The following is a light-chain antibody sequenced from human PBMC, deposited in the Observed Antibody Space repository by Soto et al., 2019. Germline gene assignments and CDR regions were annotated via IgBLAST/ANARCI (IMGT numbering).Light chain of an antibody. J-gene: IGKJ5*01. CDR1: QSVTSSY. V-gene: IGKV3D-20*02. CDR3: QQRTNWPIT. Sequence: EIVMPPSPVTLSVSPVERATLSCRASQSVTSSYLAWYQQEPGQAPRLLMYAASSRATGIPDRFSGSGSGTDFTLTISSLEPEDFAVYYCQQRTNWPITCGQGTRREIK. CDR2: AAS.